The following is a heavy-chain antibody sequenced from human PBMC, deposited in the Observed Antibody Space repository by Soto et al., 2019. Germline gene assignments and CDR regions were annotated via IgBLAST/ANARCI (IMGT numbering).Heavy chain of an antibody. V-gene: IGHV4-31*03. CDR1: GGSISSSIYY. CDR3: ARVFSDSSGFYS. Sequence: SETLSLTCTVSGGSISSSIYYWSWIRQHPGKGLEWIGYIYYSGSTYYNPSLKSRVTISVDTSKNQFSLKLSSVTAADTAVYYCARVFSDSSGFYSWGQGTMVTVSS. D-gene: IGHD3-22*01. J-gene: IGHJ4*02. CDR2: IYYSGST.